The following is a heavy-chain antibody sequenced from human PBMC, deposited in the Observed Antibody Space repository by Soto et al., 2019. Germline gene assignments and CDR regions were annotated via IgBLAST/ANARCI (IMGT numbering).Heavy chain of an antibody. J-gene: IGHJ6*02. CDR2: ISAYNGNT. CDR1: GYSFTSYG. Sequence: ASVKVSCKASGYSFTSYGISWVRQAPGQGLERMGWISAYNGNTKNAQKLQGRVTMTTDTSTSTAYMELRSLRSDDTAVYYCARGGYCSGGSCYSTDYYYGMDVWGQGTTVTVSS. V-gene: IGHV1-18*01. D-gene: IGHD2-15*01. CDR3: ARGGYCSGGSCYSTDYYYGMDV.